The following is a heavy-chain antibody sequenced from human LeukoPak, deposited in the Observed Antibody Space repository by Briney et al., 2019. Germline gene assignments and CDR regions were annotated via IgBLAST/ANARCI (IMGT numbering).Heavy chain of an antibody. CDR2: ISDSGGST. CDR3: ARRGYNSGYVF. D-gene: IGHD5-18*01. V-gene: IGHV3-23*01. CDR1: GFTFSSYA. J-gene: IGHJ4*02. Sequence: GGSLRLSCAASGFTFSSYAMIWVRQAPGKGLEWVLGISDSGGSTYYADPVKGRFTISRDNSKNTLYLQMNSLTAEDTAVYYCARRGYNSGYVFGGQGTLVTVSS.